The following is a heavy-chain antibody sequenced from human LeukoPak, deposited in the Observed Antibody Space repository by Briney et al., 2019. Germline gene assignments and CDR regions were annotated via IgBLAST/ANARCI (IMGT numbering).Heavy chain of an antibody. CDR3: ARDGRIVVVVAATPNYYYYYGMDV. J-gene: IGHJ6*02. Sequence: ASVKVSCKASGYTFTNYGISWVRQAPGQGLEWMGWISAYNGNTNYAQKLQGRVTMTTDTSTSTAYMELRSLRSDDTAVYYCARDGRIVVVVAATPNYYYYYGMDVWGQGTTVTVSS. V-gene: IGHV1-18*01. CDR1: GYTFTNYG. D-gene: IGHD2-15*01. CDR2: ISAYNGNT.